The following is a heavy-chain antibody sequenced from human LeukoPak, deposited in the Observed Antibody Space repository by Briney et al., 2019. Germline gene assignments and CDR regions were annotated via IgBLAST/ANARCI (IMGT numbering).Heavy chain of an antibody. D-gene: IGHD2/OR15-2a*01. CDR3: ARHAPHENGNKRGFEY. J-gene: IGHJ4*02. Sequence: SETLSLICTVSGDSISGGSYCWGWIRQPPGKGLEWIASIYHSGSTYYNPSLKSRVTISVDTSKNRFSLMLNSMSAADTAVYYCARHAPHENGNKRGFEYWGQGTLVTVSS. CDR1: GDSISGGSYC. V-gene: IGHV4-39*01. CDR2: IYHSGST.